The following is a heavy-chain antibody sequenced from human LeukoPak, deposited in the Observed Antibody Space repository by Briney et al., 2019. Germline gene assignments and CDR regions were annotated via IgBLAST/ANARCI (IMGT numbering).Heavy chain of an antibody. Sequence: GGSLRLSCAASGFTFRSYSMHWVRQAPGKGLVWVSRINSDGSTTSYADSVKGRFTISRDNAKNTLYLQMNSLRGEDAAVYYCTRSDWFDPWGQGTLVTVSS. CDR2: INSDGSTT. CDR3: TRSDWFDP. V-gene: IGHV3-74*01. CDR1: GFTFRSYS. J-gene: IGHJ5*02.